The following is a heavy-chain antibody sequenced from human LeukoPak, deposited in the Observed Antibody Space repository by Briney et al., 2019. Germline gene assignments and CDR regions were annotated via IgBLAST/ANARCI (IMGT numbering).Heavy chain of an antibody. CDR2: ISAYNGNT. D-gene: IGHD3-16*01. J-gene: IGHJ5*02. CDR3: ARVHWGSWFDP. CDR1: GYTFTSYG. V-gene: IGHV1-18*01. Sequence: ASVKVSCKASGYTFTSYGISWVRQAPGQGLEWMGWISAYNGNTNYAQKLQGRVTITRNTSISTAYMELSSLRSEDTAVYYCARVHWGSWFDPWGQGTLVTVSS.